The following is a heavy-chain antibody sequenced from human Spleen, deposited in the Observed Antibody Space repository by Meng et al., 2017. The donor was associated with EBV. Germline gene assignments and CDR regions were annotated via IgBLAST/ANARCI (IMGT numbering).Heavy chain of an antibody. V-gene: IGHV1-69*01. J-gene: IGHJ4*02. D-gene: IGHD3-10*01. CDR2: LIPMSGAP. CDR3: ASESGRGFTPDY. Sequence: QGRWQHPGAQVKRPGSSVKVSCRPSGGTFRSDAVSWVRQSPGQGLEWMGGLIPMSGAPHYAQKFQDRVTIIADESTSTHSMELNNLRFEDTAMYYCASESGRGFTPDYWGQGTLVTVSS. CDR1: GGTFRSDA.